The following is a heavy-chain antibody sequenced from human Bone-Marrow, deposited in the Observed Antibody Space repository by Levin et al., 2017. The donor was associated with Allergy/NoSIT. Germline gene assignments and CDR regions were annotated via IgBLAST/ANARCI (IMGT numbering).Heavy chain of an antibody. D-gene: IGHD6-6*01. CDR1: GYNFTGHW. CDR2: INPSNGVT. Sequence: ASVKVSCKASGYNFTGHWLHWVRQAPGQGLEWMGWINPSNGVTNYAQKLKGRVTMTRDTSVSTAYMELSRLKSDETAVFYCARDRGRPGDYWGQGTLVVVSS. J-gene: IGHJ4*02. V-gene: IGHV1-2*02. CDR3: ARDRGRPGDY.